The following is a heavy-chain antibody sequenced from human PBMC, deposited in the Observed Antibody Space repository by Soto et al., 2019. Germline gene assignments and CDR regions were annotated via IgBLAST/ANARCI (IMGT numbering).Heavy chain of an antibody. V-gene: IGHV4-34*01. D-gene: IGHD2-2*01. J-gene: IGHJ5*02. CDR1: GGSFSGYY. Sequence: SETLSLTCAVYGGSFSGYYWIWIRQPPGKGLEWIGEINHSGSTNYNPSLKSRVTISVDTSKNQFSLKLSSVTAADTAVYYCARALGAYCSSTSCYYLNWFEPWGQGTLVTVSS. CDR3: ARALGAYCSSTSCYYLNWFEP. CDR2: INHSGST.